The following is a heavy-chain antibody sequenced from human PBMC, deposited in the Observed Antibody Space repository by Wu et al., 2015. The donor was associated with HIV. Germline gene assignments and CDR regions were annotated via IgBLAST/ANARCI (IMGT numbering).Heavy chain of an antibody. CDR1: GYTFTAYF. CDR2: INPNNGGT. Sequence: QVHLVQSGAEVKKPGASVKVSCKASGYTFTAYFMHWVRQAPGQGLEWMGWINPNNGGTSYAQKFQDRATITRDTSTGVVYLGLIGLRSADTAVYFCARDQGPGRGKGLDYWGRGSLVTVSS. D-gene: IGHD3-16*01. J-gene: IGHJ4*02. CDR3: ARDQGPGRGKGLDY. V-gene: IGHV1-2*02.